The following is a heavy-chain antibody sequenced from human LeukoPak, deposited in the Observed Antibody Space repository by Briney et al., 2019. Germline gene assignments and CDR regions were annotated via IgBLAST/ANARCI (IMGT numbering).Heavy chain of an antibody. V-gene: IGHV4-38-2*02. CDR2: IYHSGST. Sequence: PSETLSLTCTVSGGSISSYYWGWIRQPPGKGLEWIGSIYHSGSTYCNPSLKSRVTISVDTSKNQFSLKLSSVTAADTAVYYCASCSSTSNDAFDIWGQGTMVTVSS. J-gene: IGHJ3*02. CDR1: GGSISSYY. D-gene: IGHD2-2*01. CDR3: ASCSSTSNDAFDI.